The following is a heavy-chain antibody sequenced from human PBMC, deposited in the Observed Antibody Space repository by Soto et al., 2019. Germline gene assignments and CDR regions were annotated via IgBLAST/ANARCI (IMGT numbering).Heavy chain of an antibody. Sequence: EVQLVESGGGLVQPGESLTLSCAASGFTFSSYWMHWVRQAPGKGLVWVSRIKSDGSGTYYADSVKGRLTISRDNARNTLYLQMNSLRVEDTAVYFCARGDGDHDDRNGYLGRHWGQGTLVTVSS. V-gene: IGHV3-74*01. D-gene: IGHD5-18*01. J-gene: IGHJ4*02. CDR2: IKSDGSGT. CDR1: GFTFSSYW. CDR3: ARGDGDHDDRNGYLGRH.